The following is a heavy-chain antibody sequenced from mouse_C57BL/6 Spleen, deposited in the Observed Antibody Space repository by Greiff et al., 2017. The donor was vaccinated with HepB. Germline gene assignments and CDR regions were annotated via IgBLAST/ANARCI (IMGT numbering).Heavy chain of an antibody. CDR3: AFTTVVPNYFDY. V-gene: IGHV14-3*01. CDR2: IDPANGNT. D-gene: IGHD1-1*01. Sequence: EVKLQESVAELVRPGASVKLSCTASGFNIKNTYMHWVKQRPEQGLGWIGRIDPANGNTKYAPKFQGKATITADTSSNTAYLQLSSLTSEDTAIYYCAFTTVVPNYFDYWGQGTTLTVSS. CDR1: GFNIKNTY. J-gene: IGHJ2*01.